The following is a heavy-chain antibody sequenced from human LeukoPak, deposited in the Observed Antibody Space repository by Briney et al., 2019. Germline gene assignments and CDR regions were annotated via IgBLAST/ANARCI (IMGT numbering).Heavy chain of an antibody. CDR2: IRYDGSKK. Sequence: GGSLRLSCAASEFNFSSFGMHWVRQAPGKGLEWVAFIRYDGSKKYYTESVKGRFTISRDNSKNTLYLQMHSLRAEDTAVYYCARSGADYDFWSGYYPHYWGQGTLVTVSS. J-gene: IGHJ4*02. V-gene: IGHV3-30*02. D-gene: IGHD3-3*01. CDR3: ARSGADYDFWSGYYPHY. CDR1: EFNFSSFG.